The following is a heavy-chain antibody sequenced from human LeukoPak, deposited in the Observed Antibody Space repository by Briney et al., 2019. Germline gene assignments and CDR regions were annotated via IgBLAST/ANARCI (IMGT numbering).Heavy chain of an antibody. Sequence: GGSLRLSCAASGFTFSSYAMHWVRQAPGKGLEWVAVISYDGSNKYYADSVKGRFTISRDNSKNTLYLQMNSLGAEDTAVYYCARDHATIAVAGIEAYWGQGTLVTVSS. J-gene: IGHJ4*02. V-gene: IGHV3-30*04. D-gene: IGHD6-19*01. CDR2: ISYDGSNK. CDR3: ARDHATIAVAGIEAY. CDR1: GFTFSSYA.